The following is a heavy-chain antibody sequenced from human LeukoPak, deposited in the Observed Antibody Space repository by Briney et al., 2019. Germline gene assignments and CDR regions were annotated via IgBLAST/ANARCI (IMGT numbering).Heavy chain of an antibody. CDR3: ADSGYGGAFDI. V-gene: IGHV4-4*02. CDR1: GDSISSSNW. CDR2: IYHSGST. D-gene: IGHD3-22*01. Sequence: SETLSLTCAVSGDSISSSNWWSWVRQPPGKGLEWIGEIYHSGSTNYNPSLKSRVTISVDKSKNQFSLKLSSVTAADTAVYYCADSGYGGAFDIWGQGTMVTVSS. J-gene: IGHJ3*02.